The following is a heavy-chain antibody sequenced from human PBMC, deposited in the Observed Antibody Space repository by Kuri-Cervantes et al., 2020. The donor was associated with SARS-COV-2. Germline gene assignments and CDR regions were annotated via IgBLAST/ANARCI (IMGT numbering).Heavy chain of an antibody. V-gene: IGHV4-34*01. D-gene: IGHD3-22*01. J-gene: IGHJ1*01. CDR2: INHSGST. CDR3: ARGRYYDSSGFQH. CDR1: GGSFGGYY. Sequence: GSLRLSCAVYGGSFGGYYWSWIRQPPGEGLEWIGEINHSGSTNYNPSLKSRVTISVDTSKNQFSLKLSSVTAADTAVYYCARGRYYDSSGFQHWGQGTLVTVSS.